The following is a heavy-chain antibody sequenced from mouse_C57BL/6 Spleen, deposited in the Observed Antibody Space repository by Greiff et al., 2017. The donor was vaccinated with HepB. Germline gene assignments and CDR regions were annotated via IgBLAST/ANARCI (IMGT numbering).Heavy chain of an antibody. D-gene: IGHD1-1*01. CDR3: ARWDTTVVAMDY. V-gene: IGHV1-4*01. CDR1: GYTFTSYT. Sequence: VKLVESGAELARPGASVKMSCKASGYTFTSYTMHWVKQRPGQGLEWIGYINPSSGYTKYNQKFKDKATLTADKSSSTAYMQLSSLTSEDSAVYYCARWDTTVVAMDYWGQGTSVTVSS. CDR2: INPSSGYT. J-gene: IGHJ4*01.